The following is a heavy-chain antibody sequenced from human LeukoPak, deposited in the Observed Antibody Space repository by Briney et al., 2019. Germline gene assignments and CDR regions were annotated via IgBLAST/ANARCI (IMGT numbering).Heavy chain of an antibody. CDR3: ALYGSGSYFDY. CDR2: IYYSGST. V-gene: IGHV4-59*01. D-gene: IGHD3-10*01. Sequence: SETLSLTCTVSGGSISSYYWSWIRQPPGKGLEWIGYIYYSGSTNYNPSLKSRVTISVDTSKNQFSLKLSSVTAADTAVYYCALYGSGSYFDYWGQGALVTVSS. CDR1: GGSISSYY. J-gene: IGHJ4*02.